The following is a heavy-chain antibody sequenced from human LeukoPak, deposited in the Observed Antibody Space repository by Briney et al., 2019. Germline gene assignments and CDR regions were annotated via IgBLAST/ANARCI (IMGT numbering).Heavy chain of an antibody. CDR2: ISYDGSNK. Sequence: GGSLRLSCAASGFTFSSYGMHWVRQAPGKGLEWVAVISYDGSNKYYADSVKGRFTISRDNSKNTLYLQMNSLRAEDTAVYYCAREEIAAAYAFDIWGQGTMVTVSS. CDR3: AREEIAAAYAFDI. CDR1: GFTFSSYG. V-gene: IGHV3-30*03. J-gene: IGHJ3*02. D-gene: IGHD6-13*01.